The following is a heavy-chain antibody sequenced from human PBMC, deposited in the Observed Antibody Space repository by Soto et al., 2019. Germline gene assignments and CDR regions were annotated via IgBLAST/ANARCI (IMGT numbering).Heavy chain of an antibody. J-gene: IGHJ4*02. D-gene: IGHD3-22*01. CDR2: IMPIFGSA. CDR1: GGSFSRNT. V-gene: IGHV1-69*13. CDR3: ARQFDSDTTGYYYAY. Sequence: SVKVSCKASGGSFSRNTISWLRQAPGQGLEWMGGIMPIFGSANYAQKFQGRVTITADENTRTVYMELSRLRSEDTAVYYCARQFDSDTTGYYYAYWGQGTLVTVSS.